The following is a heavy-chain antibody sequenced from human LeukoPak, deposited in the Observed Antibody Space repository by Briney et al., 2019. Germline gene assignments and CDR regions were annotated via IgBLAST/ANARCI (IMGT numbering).Heavy chain of an antibody. J-gene: IGHJ4*02. CDR3: AKDLVVLVAAFFDY. CDR1: GFAFSSYA. D-gene: IGHD2-15*01. Sequence: GGSLRLSCAASGFAFSSYAMSWVRQAPGRGLEWVSAISGSGGSTYYADSVKGRFTISRDNSKNTLYLQMNSLRAEDTAVYYCAKDLVVLVAAFFDYWGQGTLVTVSS. CDR2: ISGSGGST. V-gene: IGHV3-23*01.